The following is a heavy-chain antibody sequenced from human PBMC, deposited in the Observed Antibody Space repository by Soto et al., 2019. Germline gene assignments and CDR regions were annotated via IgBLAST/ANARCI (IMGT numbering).Heavy chain of an antibody. J-gene: IGHJ6*02. V-gene: IGHV3-30-3*01. CDR2: ISYDGSNK. Sequence: QVQLVESGGGVVQPGRSLRLSCAASGFTFSSYAMHWVHQAPGKGLEWVAVISYDGSNKYYADSVKGRFTISRDNSKNTLYLQMNSLRAEDTAVYYCASTMDVWGQGTTVTVSS. CDR3: ASTMDV. CDR1: GFTFSSYA.